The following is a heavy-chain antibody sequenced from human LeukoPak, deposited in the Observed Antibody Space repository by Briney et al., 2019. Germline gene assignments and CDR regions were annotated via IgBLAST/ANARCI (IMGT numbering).Heavy chain of an antibody. CDR3: AKDQDYDSSFDY. V-gene: IGHV3-30*18. J-gene: IGHJ4*02. D-gene: IGHD3-22*01. CDR2: ISYDGSNK. CDR1: GFTFSSYG. Sequence: GGSLRLSCAASGFTFSSYGMHWVRQAPGKGLEWVAVISYDGSNKYYADSVKGRFTISRDNSKNTLYLQMNSLRAEDTAVYYRAKDQDYDSSFDYWGQGTLVTVSS.